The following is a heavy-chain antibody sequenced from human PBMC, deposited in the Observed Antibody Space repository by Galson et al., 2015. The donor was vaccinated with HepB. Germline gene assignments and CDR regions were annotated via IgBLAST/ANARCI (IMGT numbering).Heavy chain of an antibody. J-gene: IGHJ4*02. CDR1: GFTFTSYG. CDR2: IRYDGSNK. Sequence: SLRLSCAASGFTFTSYGMHWVRQAPGKGLEWVAFIRYDGSNKYYRDSVKGRFTISRDNSKNTLYLQMNSLRAEDTAVYYCAKDGGGDYYGSGTYSDYWGQGTLVTVSS. D-gene: IGHD3-10*01. CDR3: AKDGGGDYYGSGTYSDY. V-gene: IGHV3-30*02.